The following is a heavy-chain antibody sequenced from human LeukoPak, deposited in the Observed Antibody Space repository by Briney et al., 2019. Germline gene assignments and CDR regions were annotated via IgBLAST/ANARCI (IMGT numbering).Heavy chain of an antibody. CDR1: GYTFTSYG. CDR2: ISAYNGNT. Sequence: GASVKVSCKASGYTFTSYGISWVRQAPGQGLEWMGWISAYNGNTNYAQKLQGRVTMTTDTSTSTAYMELRSLRSDDTAVYYCADSRDYDSRRAFDIWGQGTMVTVSS. CDR3: ADSRDYDSRRAFDI. D-gene: IGHD3-22*01. V-gene: IGHV1-18*01. J-gene: IGHJ3*02.